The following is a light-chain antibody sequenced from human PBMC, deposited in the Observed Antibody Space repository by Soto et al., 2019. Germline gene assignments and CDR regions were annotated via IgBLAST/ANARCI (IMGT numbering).Light chain of an antibody. CDR2: DAS. CDR3: QQYTTSPYT. Sequence: DIQMTQSPSTLSASVGDRVTITCRASQSVTNWLAWYQQKPGQAPNLLIYDASRLQSGIPSRFSGSGSGTEFTLTISSLQPDDFATYYCQQYTTSPYTFGQGTKLDIK. J-gene: IGKJ2*01. CDR1: QSVTNW. V-gene: IGKV1-5*01.